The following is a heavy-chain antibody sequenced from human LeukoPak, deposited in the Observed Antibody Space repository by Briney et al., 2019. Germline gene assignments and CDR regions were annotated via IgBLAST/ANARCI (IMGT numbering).Heavy chain of an antibody. CDR3: AKVSAPYYYYGSGSRPGAFDI. CDR1: GFTFSSYW. CDR2: INQDGGEK. V-gene: IGHV3-7*03. J-gene: IGHJ3*02. D-gene: IGHD3-10*01. Sequence: GGSLRLSCAASGFTFSSYWMTWVRQAPGKGLEWVANINQDGGEKYYVDSVKGRFTISRDNAKNSLYLQMNSPRAEDTALYYCAKVSAPYYYYGSGSRPGAFDIWGQGTMVTVSS.